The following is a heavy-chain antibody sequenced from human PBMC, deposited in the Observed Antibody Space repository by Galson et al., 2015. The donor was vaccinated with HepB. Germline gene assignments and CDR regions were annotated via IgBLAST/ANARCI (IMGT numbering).Heavy chain of an antibody. CDR1: RFTFSSSP. CDR2: TSASSGYT. J-gene: IGHJ6*02. V-gene: IGHV3-23*01. Sequence: SLRPSCAASRFTFSSSPMSCVHQAPATGLEWVSATSASSGYTYDADSVKGRFTISSDNSKNTLYLQMNSLRAEDTAVYYCAKATVGRSMYYYYGMDVWGQGTTVTVSS. D-gene: IGHD3-16*01. CDR3: AKATVGRSMYYYYGMDV.